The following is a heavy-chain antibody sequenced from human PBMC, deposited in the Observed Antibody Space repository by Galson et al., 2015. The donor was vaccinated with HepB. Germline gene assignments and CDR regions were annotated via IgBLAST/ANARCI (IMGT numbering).Heavy chain of an antibody. J-gene: IGHJ1*01. V-gene: IGHV1-69*13. Sequence: SVKVSCKASGGTFSSYAISWVRQAPGQGLEWMGGVIPIFGTANYAQKFQGRVTITADESTSTAYMELSSLRSGDTAVYYCARSLGVTPNAEYFQHWGQGTLVTVSS. D-gene: IGHD2-21*02. CDR1: GGTFSSYA. CDR3: ARSLGVTPNAEYFQH. CDR2: VIPIFGTA.